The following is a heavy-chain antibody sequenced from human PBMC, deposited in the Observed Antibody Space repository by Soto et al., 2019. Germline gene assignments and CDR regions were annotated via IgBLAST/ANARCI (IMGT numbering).Heavy chain of an antibody. CDR2: IYYSGST. Sequence: PSETLSLTCTVSGGSISSSSYYWGWIRQPPGKGLEWIGSIYYSGSTYYNPSLKSRVTISVDTSKNQFSLKLSSVTAAATAVYYCATYYYDKTRMIGYGGQGPLVTVSS. CDR1: GGSISSSSYY. D-gene: IGHD3-22*01. CDR3: ATYYYDKTRMIGY. V-gene: IGHV4-39*01. J-gene: IGHJ4*02.